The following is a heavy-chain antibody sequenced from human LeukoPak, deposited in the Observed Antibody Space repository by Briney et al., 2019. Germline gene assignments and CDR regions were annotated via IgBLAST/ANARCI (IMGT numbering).Heavy chain of an antibody. CDR3: AKTSGSPHYFDY. J-gene: IGHJ4*02. V-gene: IGHV3-53*01. CDR2: LYSGGST. CDR1: EFTVSTNY. Sequence: GGSLRLSCAASEFTVSTNYMSWVRQAPGKGLEWVSVLYSGGSTYYADSVKGRFTISRDNSKNTLYLQMDTLRAEDTAVYYCAKTSGSPHYFDYWGQGALVTVSS. D-gene: IGHD3-10*01.